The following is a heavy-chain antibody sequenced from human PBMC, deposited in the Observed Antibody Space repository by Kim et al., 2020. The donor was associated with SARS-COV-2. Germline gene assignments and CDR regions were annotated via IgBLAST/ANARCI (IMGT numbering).Heavy chain of an antibody. V-gene: IGHV3-74*01. J-gene: IGHJ4*02. Sequence: ADSVEGRCTIARDTAKKTVYIQINSLTAEDTAVYYWASLSTGYVRDKFDYWGQGTLVTVSS. CDR3: ASLSTGYVRDKFDY. D-gene: IGHD3-16*01.